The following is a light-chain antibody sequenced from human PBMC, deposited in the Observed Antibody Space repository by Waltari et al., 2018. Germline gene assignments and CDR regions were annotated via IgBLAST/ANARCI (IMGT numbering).Light chain of an antibody. Sequence: QTVVTQEPSLSVSPGGTVTLTCALSSGSVPSTSYPTWYKQTPVQPPRTLVYKGISRSSGVPDRCSGSIIGNTAALTITGAQADDEADYYCAMYMGSGVWVFGGGTKLTVL. CDR2: KGI. CDR3: AMYMGSGVWV. J-gene: IGLJ3*02. V-gene: IGLV8-61*01. CDR1: SGSVPSTSY.